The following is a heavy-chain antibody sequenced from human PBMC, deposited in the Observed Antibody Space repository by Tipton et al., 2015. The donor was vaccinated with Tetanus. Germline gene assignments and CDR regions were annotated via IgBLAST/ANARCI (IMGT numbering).Heavy chain of an antibody. J-gene: IGHJ4*02. D-gene: IGHD3-3*01. Sequence: LRLSCTVSGGSISSYYWSWIRQPPGKGLEWIGYIYYSGSTNYNPSLKSRVTISVDTSKNQFSLKLSSVTAADTAVYYCARSLVGTIFGVVIPQYYFDYWGQGTLVTVSS. V-gene: IGHV4-59*01. CDR2: IYYSGST. CDR3: ARSLVGTIFGVVIPQYYFDY. CDR1: GGSISSYY.